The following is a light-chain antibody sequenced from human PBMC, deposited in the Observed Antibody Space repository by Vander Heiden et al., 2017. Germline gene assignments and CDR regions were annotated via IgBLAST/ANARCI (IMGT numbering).Light chain of an antibody. CDR3: GTWDDSRNDWV. CDR1: GSNIGSHA. CDR2: NND. Sequence: QSVLAHPPSASGTPGQRVTISCSGGGSNIGSHAVTWYHQRPGAAPKLLIYNNDRRPSGVPDRLSGAKSGTSASLAISGLQSEDEGDYYCGTWDDSRNDWVFGGGTKLTVL. V-gene: IGLV1-44*01. J-gene: IGLJ3*02.